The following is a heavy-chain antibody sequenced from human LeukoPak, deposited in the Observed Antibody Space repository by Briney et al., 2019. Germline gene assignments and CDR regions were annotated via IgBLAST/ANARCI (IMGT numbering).Heavy chain of an antibody. J-gene: IGHJ4*02. CDR3: ARDGEFGELPDY. CDR1: GCSISSYY. Sequence: SETLSLTCSVSGCSISSYYWSWIRQPPGKGLEWIGYIYYSGSTNYNPSLKSRVTISVDTSKNQFSLKLSSVTAAGTAVYYCARDGEFGELPDYWGQGTLVTVSS. V-gene: IGHV4-59*01. D-gene: IGHD3-10*01. CDR2: IYYSGST.